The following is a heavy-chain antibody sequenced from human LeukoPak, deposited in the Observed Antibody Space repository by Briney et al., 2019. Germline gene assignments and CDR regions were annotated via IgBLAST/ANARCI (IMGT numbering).Heavy chain of an antibody. D-gene: IGHD3-10*01. V-gene: IGHV1-2*02. CDR3: ARETTKGPITMVRGVITYYFDY. J-gene: IGHJ4*02. Sequence: GASVKVSCKASGYTFTGYYMHWVRQAPGQGLEWMGWINPNSGGTNYAQNFQGRVTMTRDTSISTAYMELSRLRSDDTAVYYCARETTKGPITMVRGVITYYFDYWGQGTLVTVSS. CDR2: INPNSGGT. CDR1: GYTFTGYY.